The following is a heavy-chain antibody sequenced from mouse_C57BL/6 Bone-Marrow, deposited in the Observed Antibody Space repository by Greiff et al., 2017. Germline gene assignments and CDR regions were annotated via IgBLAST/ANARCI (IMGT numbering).Heavy chain of an antibody. CDR2: IDPSDSYT. CDR1: GYTFTSYW. Sequence: QVQLQQPGAELVMPGASVKLSCKASGYTFTSYWMHWVKQRPGQGLEWIGEIDPSDSYTNYNQKFKGKSTLTVDKSSGTAYMQLSSLTSEDTAVYYCTTIPNLFFAYWGQGTLVTVSA. CDR3: TTIPNLFFAY. V-gene: IGHV1-69*01. J-gene: IGHJ3*01. D-gene: IGHD1-1*01.